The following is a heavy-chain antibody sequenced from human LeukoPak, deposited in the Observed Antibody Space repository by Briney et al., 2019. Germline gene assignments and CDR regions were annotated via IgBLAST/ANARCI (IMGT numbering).Heavy chain of an antibody. Sequence: SQSLSPTRTLSGPSISSHYGGCVRPPPREGRGWVGYIFYSGPTTYHPSLKSRVTISVATSKTQFSLKLSSVTAADTAVYYCAKSPTMVRGEDYFDYWGQGTLVTVSS. CDR1: GPSISSHY. D-gene: IGHD3-10*01. CDR3: AKSPTMVRGEDYFDY. CDR2: IFYSGPT. V-gene: IGHV4-59*08. J-gene: IGHJ4*02.